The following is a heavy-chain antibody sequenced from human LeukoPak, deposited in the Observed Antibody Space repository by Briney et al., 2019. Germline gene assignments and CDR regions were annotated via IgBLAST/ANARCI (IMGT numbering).Heavy chain of an antibody. J-gene: IGHJ4*02. D-gene: IGHD6-19*01. CDR3: AKPQWLMRADYYFDY. V-gene: IGHV3-23*01. Sequence: GGSLRLSCAASGFTFSSYGMSWVRQAPGKGLEWVSAISGSGGSTYYADSVEGRFTISRDNSKNTLYLQMNSLRAEDTAVYYCAKPQWLMRADYYFDYWGQGTLVTVSS. CDR1: GFTFSSYG. CDR2: ISGSGGST.